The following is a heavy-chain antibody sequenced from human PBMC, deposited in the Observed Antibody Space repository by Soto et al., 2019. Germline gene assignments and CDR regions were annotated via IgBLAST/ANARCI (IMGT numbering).Heavy chain of an antibody. V-gene: IGHV3-48*02. CDR1: GFTLSSYS. CDR3: ARGLGWRRGPFDF. Sequence: GSLRLSCAASGFTLSSYSMNWVRQAPGKGLEWLSYISSSSNTIFYADSVKGRFTISRDSANSSLYLQLNSLRDDDTAVYFCARGLGWRRGPFDFWGQGTPVTVSS. CDR2: ISSSSNTI. D-gene: IGHD2-21*01. J-gene: IGHJ4*02.